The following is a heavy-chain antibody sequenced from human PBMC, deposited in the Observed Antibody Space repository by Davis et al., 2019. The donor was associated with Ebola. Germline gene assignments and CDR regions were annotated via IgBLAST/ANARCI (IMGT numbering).Heavy chain of an antibody. CDR2: INSEGRKT. D-gene: IGHD6-13*01. Sequence: PGGSLRLSCATSGFTFSSYWMHWVRQVPGKGLEWVSFINSEGRKTSYADSVKGRFTISRDNAKNTLYLEMSSLRAEDTAVYYCARGPSTGNSFSYWGQGTLVTVSS. V-gene: IGHV3-74*01. CDR1: GFTFSSYW. CDR3: ARGPSTGNSFSY. J-gene: IGHJ4*02.